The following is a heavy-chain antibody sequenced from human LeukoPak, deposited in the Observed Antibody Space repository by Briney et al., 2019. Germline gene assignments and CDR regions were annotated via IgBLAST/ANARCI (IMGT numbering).Heavy chain of an antibody. Sequence: GGSLRLSCAASGFTFSSYAVHWVRQAPGKGLEWVAVISYDGSNKYYADSVKGRFTISRDNSKNTLYLQMNSLRAEDTAVYYCARDSTDDSWFDPWGQGTLVTVSS. V-gene: IGHV3-30-3*01. J-gene: IGHJ5*02. D-gene: IGHD2-2*01. CDR3: ARDSTDDSWFDP. CDR2: ISYDGSNK. CDR1: GFTFSSYA.